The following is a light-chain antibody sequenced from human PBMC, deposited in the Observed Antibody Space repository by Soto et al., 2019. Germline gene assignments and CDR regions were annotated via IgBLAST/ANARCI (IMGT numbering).Light chain of an antibody. CDR3: QQYGSSPWT. CDR2: DAS. Sequence: IQMTQSPSTLSASVGDRVTITCRASQSISSWLAWYQQKPGKAPNLLIYDASSLESGVPSRFSGSGSGTEFTLTISSLQPDDFAVYYCQQYGSSPWTFGQGTKVDIK. CDR1: QSISSW. J-gene: IGKJ1*01. V-gene: IGKV1-5*01.